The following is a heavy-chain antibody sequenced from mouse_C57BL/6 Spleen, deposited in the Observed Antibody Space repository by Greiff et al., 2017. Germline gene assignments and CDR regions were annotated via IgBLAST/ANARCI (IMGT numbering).Heavy chain of an antibody. CDR2: IDPSDSYT. V-gene: IGHV1-69*01. CDR1: GYTFTSYW. D-gene: IGHD1-1*01. J-gene: IGHJ3*01. CDR3: AREGYYYGSRRAAWFAD. Sequence: QVQLQQPGAELVMPGASVKLSCKASGYTFTSYWMHWVKQRPGHCLEWIGEIDPSDSYTNYNQKFNGKSTLTVDKSSSTAYMQLSSLTSEDSAVYYCAREGYYYGSRRAAWFADWGQGTLVTGSA.